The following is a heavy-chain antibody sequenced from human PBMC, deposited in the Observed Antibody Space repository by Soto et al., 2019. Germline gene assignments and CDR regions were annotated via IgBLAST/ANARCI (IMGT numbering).Heavy chain of an antibody. Sequence: QTLSLTCAISGDSVSSISAAWNWIRQSPSRGLEWLGRTYYRSKWYNDYALSVKSRITINPDTSKNQFSLQLNSVTPEDTAVYYCAKRTWLLDAHAAFDIWGQGTKVTVSS. CDR2: TYYRSKWYN. D-gene: IGHD3-9*01. V-gene: IGHV6-1*01. CDR1: GDSVSSISAA. CDR3: AKRTWLLDAHAAFDI. J-gene: IGHJ3*02.